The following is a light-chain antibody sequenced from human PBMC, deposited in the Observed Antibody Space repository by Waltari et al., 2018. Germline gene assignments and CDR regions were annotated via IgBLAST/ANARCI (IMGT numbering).Light chain of an antibody. CDR2: RNT. CDR3: QSADDSGDHVL. J-gene: IGLJ2*01. Sequence: SPGLTQPPSVSVSPGQTAIITCSGDGLADKYIYWFQQKSGQAPVVVIRRNTGMPRGIPERFSAAESGTTGTLVISGVQAEDESEYCCQSADDSGDHVLFGGGTKLTVL. V-gene: IGLV3-25*03. CDR1: GLADKY.